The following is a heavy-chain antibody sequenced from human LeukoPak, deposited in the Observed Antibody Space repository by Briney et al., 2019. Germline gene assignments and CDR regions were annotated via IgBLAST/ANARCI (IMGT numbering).Heavy chain of an antibody. Sequence: ASVKVSCKASGYTFTSYGISWVRQAPGQGLEWMGWISAYNGNTNYAQKLQGRVTMTTDTSTSTAYMELRSLRSDDTAVYYCARAPYYDSSGYYSTWGQGTLVTVSS. CDR3: ARAPYYDSSGYYST. D-gene: IGHD3-22*01. V-gene: IGHV1-18*01. J-gene: IGHJ5*02. CDR2: ISAYNGNT. CDR1: GYTFTSYG.